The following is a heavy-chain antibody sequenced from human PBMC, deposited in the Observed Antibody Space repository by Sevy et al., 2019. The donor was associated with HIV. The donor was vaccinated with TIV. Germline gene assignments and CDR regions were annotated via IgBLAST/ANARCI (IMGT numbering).Heavy chain of an antibody. D-gene: IGHD6-19*01. CDR2: ISSSSSTI. J-gene: IGHJ6*02. Sequence: GESLKISCAASGFTFSSYSMNWVRQAPGKGLEWVSYISSSSSTIYYADSVKGRFTISRDNAKNSLYLQMNSLRDEDTAVYDCARDSPGYSTGWYTEYYYYYYGMDVWGQGTTVTVSS. CDR1: GFTFSSYS. V-gene: IGHV3-48*02. CDR3: ARDSPGYSTGWYTEYYYYYYGMDV.